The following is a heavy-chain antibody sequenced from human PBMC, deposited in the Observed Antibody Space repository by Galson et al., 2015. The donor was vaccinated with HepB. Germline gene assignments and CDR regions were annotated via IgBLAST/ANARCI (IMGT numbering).Heavy chain of an antibody. V-gene: IGHV3-9*01. CDR1: GFTFDDYT. CDR2: INWSSDTI. Sequence: SLRLSCAASGFTFDDYTMHWVRQSPGKGLEWDSGINWSSDTIDYADSVKGRFTISRDNAKKSLYLQMNSLRAEDTAFYYCVKDISQWLVDSKGFWGQGTLVTVSS. D-gene: IGHD6-19*01. CDR3: VKDISQWLVDSKGF. J-gene: IGHJ4*02.